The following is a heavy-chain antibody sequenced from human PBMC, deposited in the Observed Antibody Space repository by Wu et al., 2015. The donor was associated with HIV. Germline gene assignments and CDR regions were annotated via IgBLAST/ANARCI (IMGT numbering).Heavy chain of an antibody. Sequence: QVQLVQSGAEVKKPGASVKVSCKASGYTFTSYYMHWVRQAPGQGLEWMGIINPSGGSTSYAQKFQGRVTMTRDTSTSTVYMELSSLRSEDTAVYYCARARVSGYGRGALGYWGQGTLVTVSS. V-gene: IGHV1-46*01. J-gene: IGHJ4*02. CDR1: GYTFTSYY. CDR2: INPSGGST. D-gene: IGHD5-12*01. CDR3: ARARVSGYGRGALGY.